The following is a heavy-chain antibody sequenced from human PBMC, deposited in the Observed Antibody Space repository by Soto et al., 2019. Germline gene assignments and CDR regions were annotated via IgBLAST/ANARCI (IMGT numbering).Heavy chain of an antibody. CDR3: ARQGSWPYYYYGLDV. V-gene: IGHV1-18*01. J-gene: IGHJ6*02. D-gene: IGHD1-26*01. Sequence: QVQLVQSGPEVKKPGASVKVSCEASGYTFTTSGISWVRQDPGQGLEWMGWISTYNGDTNSAQKFQGRVTMTADTSTGTVYMELMSLKSDDTAVYYCARQGSWPYYYYGLDVWGQGTTVTVSS. CDR1: GYTFTTSG. CDR2: ISTYNGDT.